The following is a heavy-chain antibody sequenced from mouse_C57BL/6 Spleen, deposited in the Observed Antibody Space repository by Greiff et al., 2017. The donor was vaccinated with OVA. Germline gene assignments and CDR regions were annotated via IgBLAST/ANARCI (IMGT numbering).Heavy chain of an antibody. D-gene: IGHD2-5*01. J-gene: IGHJ4*01. CDR1: GYTFTDYY. Sequence: EVQLQQSGPELVKPGASVKISCKASGYTFTDYYMNWVKQSHGKSLEWIGDINPNNGGTSYNQKFKGKATLTVDKSSSTAYMELRSLTSEDSAVYYCARFNYSKGYAMDYWGQGTSVTVSS. V-gene: IGHV1-26*01. CDR3: ARFNYSKGYAMDY. CDR2: INPNNGGT.